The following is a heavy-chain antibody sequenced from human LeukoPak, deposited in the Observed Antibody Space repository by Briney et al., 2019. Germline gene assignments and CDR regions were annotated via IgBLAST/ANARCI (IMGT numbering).Heavy chain of an antibody. V-gene: IGHV3-30*18. CDR3: AKDHYYYGSGIYFMHYFDC. CDR2: ISYDGSNK. CDR1: GFTFSSYG. Sequence: PGGSLRLSCAASGFTFSSYGMHWVRQAPGKGLEWVAVISYDGSNKYYAESVKGRFTISRENSKNTLHLQMNSLRAEDTAVYYCAKDHYYYGSGIYFMHYFDCWGQGTLVTVSS. J-gene: IGHJ4*02. D-gene: IGHD3-10*01.